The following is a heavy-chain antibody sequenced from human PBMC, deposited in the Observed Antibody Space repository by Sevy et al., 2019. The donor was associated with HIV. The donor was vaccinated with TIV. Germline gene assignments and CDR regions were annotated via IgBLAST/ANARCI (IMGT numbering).Heavy chain of an antibody. D-gene: IGHD3-22*01. V-gene: IGHV3-21*01. J-gene: IGHJ4*02. CDR1: RFTFSSDS. CDR3: TRDLRDYDSSGYYYFGSYFDY. Sequence: GGCLRLSCAASRFTFSSDSMNWVRQAPGKGLEWVSSISSSSSYIYYADSVKVRFTISRDNAKNSLYLQMNSLRVEDTAVYYCTRDLRDYDSSGYYYFGSYFDYWGQGTLVTVSS. CDR2: ISSSSSYI.